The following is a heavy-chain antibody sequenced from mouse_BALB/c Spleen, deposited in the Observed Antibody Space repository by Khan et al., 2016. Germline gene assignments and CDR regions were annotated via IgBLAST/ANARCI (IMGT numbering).Heavy chain of an antibody. CDR3: ARGFYGSRYIFDY. J-gene: IGHJ2*01. D-gene: IGHD1-1*01. CDR2: IHPYNDGT. Sequence: VQLQQSGPELVKPGASVKMSCKAPGYTFTTYVMHWVKQKPGQGLEWIGYIHPYNDGTKYNEKFKGKATLTSDNSSSTAYMELSSLTSEDSAVYYAARGFYGSRYIFDYWGQGTTLTVSS. CDR1: GYTFTTYV. V-gene: IGHV1S136*01.